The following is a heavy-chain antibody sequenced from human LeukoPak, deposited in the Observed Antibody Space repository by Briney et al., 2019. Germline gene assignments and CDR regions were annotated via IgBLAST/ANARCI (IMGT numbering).Heavy chain of an antibody. V-gene: IGHV3-21*01. CDR1: GFTFSSYS. D-gene: IGHD2-2*02. CDR3: VRALGSTSCYNVY. Sequence: GGSLRLSCAAPGFTFSSYSMNWVRQAPGKGLEWVSSISSSSSYIYYADSVKGRFTISRDNAKNSLYLQMNSLRAEDTAVYYSVRALGSTSCYNVYWGQGTLVTVSS. J-gene: IGHJ4*02. CDR2: ISSSSSYI.